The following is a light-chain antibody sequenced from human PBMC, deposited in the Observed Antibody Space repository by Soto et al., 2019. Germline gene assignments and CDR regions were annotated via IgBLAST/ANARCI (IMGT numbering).Light chain of an antibody. CDR3: ISFTSSSSYV. CDR1: SSDVGSYNY. V-gene: IGLV2-8*01. J-gene: IGLJ1*01. Sequence: QSVLTQPPSASGSPGQSVTISCTGTSSDVGSYNYVSWYQQHPGKAPKLMISEVSKRPSGVPDRFSGSKSGNTASLTVSRLQAEDEADYYCISFTSSSSYVFGPGTKVTVL. CDR2: EVS.